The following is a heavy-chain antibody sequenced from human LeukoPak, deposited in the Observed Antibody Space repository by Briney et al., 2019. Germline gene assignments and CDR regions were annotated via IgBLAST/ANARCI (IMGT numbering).Heavy chain of an antibody. CDR3: AHHTTVSRGFDY. V-gene: IGHV2-5*01. J-gene: IGHJ4*02. D-gene: IGHD4-17*01. Sequence: SGPTLMHPTQTLTLTCTFSGFSLSTSGVGVGWIRQPPGKALEWLTLIYWNDDKRYSPSLKSRLTITKDTSKNQVVLTMTNMDPVDTATYYCAHHTTVSRGFDYWGQGTLVTVSS. CDR1: GFSLSTSGVG. CDR2: IYWNDDK.